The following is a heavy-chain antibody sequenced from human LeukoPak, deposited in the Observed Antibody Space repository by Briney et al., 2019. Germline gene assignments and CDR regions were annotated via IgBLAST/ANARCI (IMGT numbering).Heavy chain of an antibody. V-gene: IGHV3-30*02. J-gene: IGHJ5*02. Sequence: PGGSLRLSCAASGFTFSSYGMHWVRQAPGKGLEWVAFIRYDGSNKYYADSVKGRFTISRDNSKNTLYLQMNSLRAEDTAVYYCAKPGGWLSQDNWFDPWGQGTLVTVSS. CDR1: GFTFSSYG. CDR3: AKPGGWLSQDNWFDP. CDR2: IRYDGSNK. D-gene: IGHD3-22*01.